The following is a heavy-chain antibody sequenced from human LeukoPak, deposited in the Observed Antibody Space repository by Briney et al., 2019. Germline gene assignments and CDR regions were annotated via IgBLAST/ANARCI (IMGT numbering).Heavy chain of an antibody. Sequence: GGALRLSCAASGFTFSSYWMSWVRQAPGKGLEWVANIKGDGSEKYYVDSVKGRFTISRDNAKNSLYLQMNSLRAEDTAVYYCARRVYRGFGDSSGYYGPYFDYWGQGTLVIVSS. CDR2: IKGDGSEK. J-gene: IGHJ4*02. CDR1: GFTFSSYW. D-gene: IGHD3-22*01. CDR3: ARRVYRGFGDSSGYYGPYFDY. V-gene: IGHV3-7*01.